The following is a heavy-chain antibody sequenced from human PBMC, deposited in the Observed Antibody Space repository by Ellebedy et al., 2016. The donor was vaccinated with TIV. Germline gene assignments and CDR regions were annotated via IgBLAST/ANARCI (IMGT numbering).Heavy chain of an antibody. CDR3: AKDFIYSSGWYTFDS. J-gene: IGHJ4*02. Sequence: PGGSLRLSCAVSGFTLSSNSMSWVRQAPGKGLEWVSSISLSGDITYYADSIKGRFTISRANSKNTVYLQMNSLRAEDTAIYYCAKDFIYSSGWYTFDSWGQGTLVSVAS. CDR2: ISLSGDIT. D-gene: IGHD6-19*01. V-gene: IGHV3-23*01. CDR1: GFTLSSNS.